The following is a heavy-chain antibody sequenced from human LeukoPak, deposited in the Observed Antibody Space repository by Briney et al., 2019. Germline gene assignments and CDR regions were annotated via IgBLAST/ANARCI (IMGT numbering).Heavy chain of an antibody. D-gene: IGHD5-12*01. V-gene: IGHV3-30*02. Sequence: GGSLRLSCAASGFTFSSYGMYWVRQAPGKGLEWVAFIRYDGSNKYYADSVKGRFTVSRDNSKNTLYLQMTSLRAEDTAVYYCAKGGGYEAQYYYYYLDVWGKGTTVTISS. CDR3: AKGGGYEAQYYYYYLDV. CDR1: GFTFSSYG. J-gene: IGHJ6*03. CDR2: IRYDGSNK.